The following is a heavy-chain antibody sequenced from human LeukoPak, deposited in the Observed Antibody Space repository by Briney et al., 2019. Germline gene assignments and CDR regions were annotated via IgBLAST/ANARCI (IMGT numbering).Heavy chain of an antibody. Sequence: ASVKLSFKTSGSSFTGYFMHWVREAPGPGLEWMGLINPNSGDTKYAQKFPGRVTMTRDTSINTAYMELRRLTSDDTAVYYCARVPSMVRGVVNYGMDVWGQGTTVTVSS. CDR1: GSSFTGYF. CDR3: ARVPSMVRGVVNYGMDV. CDR2: INPNSGDT. V-gene: IGHV1-2*02. J-gene: IGHJ6*02. D-gene: IGHD3-10*01.